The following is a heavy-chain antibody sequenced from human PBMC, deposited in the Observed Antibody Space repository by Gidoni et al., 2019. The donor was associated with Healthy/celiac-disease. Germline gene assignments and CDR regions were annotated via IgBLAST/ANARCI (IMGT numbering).Heavy chain of an antibody. V-gene: IGHV4-38-2*02. CDR1: GYSLSSGYY. J-gene: IGHJ4*02. CDR3: ARVVVWYYYGSGSYQLDDY. CDR2: IYHSGST. Sequence: QVQLQESGPGLVKPSETLSLTCTVSGYSLSSGYYWGWIRQPPGKGLEWIGRIYHSGSTYYNPSLKSRVTISVDTSKNQFSLKLSSVTAADTAVYYCARVVVWYYYGSGSYQLDDYWGQGTLVTVSS. D-gene: IGHD3-10*01.